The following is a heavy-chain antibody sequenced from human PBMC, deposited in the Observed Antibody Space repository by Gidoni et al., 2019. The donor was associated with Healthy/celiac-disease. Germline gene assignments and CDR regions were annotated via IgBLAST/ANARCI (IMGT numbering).Heavy chain of an antibody. CDR3: ARGSVEAIWFGELVYGMDV. Sequence: QVQLQESGPGLVKPSQTLSLTCTVSGGSISSGDSYWSWIRQPPGKGLEWIGYIYYSGSNYYNPSLKSRVTISVDTSKNQFSLKLSAVTAADTAVYYCARGSVEAIWFGELVYGMDVWGQGTTVTVSS. D-gene: IGHD3-10*01. J-gene: IGHJ6*02. V-gene: IGHV4-30-4*01. CDR2: IYYSGSN. CDR1: GGSISSGDSY.